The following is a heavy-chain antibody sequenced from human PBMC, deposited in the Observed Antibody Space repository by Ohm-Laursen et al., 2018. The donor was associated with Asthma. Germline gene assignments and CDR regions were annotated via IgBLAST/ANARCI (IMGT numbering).Heavy chain of an antibody. V-gene: IGHV3-15*01. J-gene: IGHJ4*02. CDR1: GIALSDAW. CDR2: IKSKTDGGTT. Sequence: SLRLSCAASGIALSDAWMSWVRQAPGKGLEWVGRIKSKTDGGTTDYAAPVKGRFTISRDDSKSTLYLQMNSLKTEDTAVYYCTTGVYYFNYWGQGTLVTVSS. CDR3: TTGVYYFNY.